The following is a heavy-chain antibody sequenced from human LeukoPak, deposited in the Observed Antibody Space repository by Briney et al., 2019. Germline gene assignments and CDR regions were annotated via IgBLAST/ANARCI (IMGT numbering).Heavy chain of an antibody. CDR1: GFPFCSYI. V-gene: IGHV3-21*01. CDR2: ISSSSSDK. J-gene: IGHJ4*02. D-gene: IGHD6-19*01. Sequence: GGSLSLSCAASGFPFCSYIMIWVRQPPGEGLEWVSTISSSSSDKYYADSVKGRFTISTDNAKNSLYLQMISLRAADAAVYYCARDQEAVAGYDYWGQGTLVTVSS. CDR3: ARDQEAVAGYDY.